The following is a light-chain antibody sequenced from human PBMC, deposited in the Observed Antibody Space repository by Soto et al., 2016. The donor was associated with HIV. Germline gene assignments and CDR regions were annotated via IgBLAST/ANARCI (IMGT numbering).Light chain of an antibody. CDR3: QQYKSFWT. CDR2: AAS. J-gene: IGKJ1*01. V-gene: IGKV1-27*01. CDR1: QGISNY. Sequence: DIQMTQSPSSLSASVGDRVTITCRASQGISNYLAWYQQKPGKVPKLLIYAASTLQSGVPSRFSGSGSGTGFTLTISSLQPEDVATYYCQQYKSFWTFGQGTKVEVK.